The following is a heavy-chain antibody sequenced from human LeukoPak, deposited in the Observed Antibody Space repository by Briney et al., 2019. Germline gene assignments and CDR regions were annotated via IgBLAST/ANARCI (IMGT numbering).Heavy chain of an antibody. J-gene: IGHJ4*02. Sequence: PSETLSLTCTVSGGSISSGSYYWSWIRQPAGKGLEWIGRIYTSGSTNYKPSLKSRITISVDTSKNQVSLKLNSVTAADTAVYYCARSGAILGPWIDYWGQGTLLTVSS. CDR3: ARSGAILGPWIDY. CDR1: GGSISSGSYY. D-gene: IGHD2-15*01. V-gene: IGHV4-61*02. CDR2: IYTSGST.